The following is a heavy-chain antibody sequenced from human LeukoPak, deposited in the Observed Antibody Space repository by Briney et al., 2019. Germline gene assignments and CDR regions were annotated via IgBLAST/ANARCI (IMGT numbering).Heavy chain of an antibody. D-gene: IGHD3-16*02. J-gene: IGHJ4*02. CDR3: AKLCQSCSYYYDY. CDR2: ISGSGGST. Sequence: GGSLRLSCAASGFTFSSYTMSWVRQAPGKGLEWVSAISGSGGSTYYADSVKGRFTISRDNSKNTLYLQMNSLRAEDTAVYYCAKLCQSCSYYYDYWGQGTLVTVSS. CDR1: GFTFSSYT. V-gene: IGHV3-23*01.